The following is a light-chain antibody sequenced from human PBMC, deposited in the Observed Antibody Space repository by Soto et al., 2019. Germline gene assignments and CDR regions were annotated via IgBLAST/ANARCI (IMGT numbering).Light chain of an antibody. CDR2: GAS. Sequence: DAPMTQSPSSLSASVGDSVTITCRASQSIGTYLYWYQHQPGNAPKLLIYGASSLQSGVPSRFSGSGSGTDFTLTISSLEPEDFASYYCQESHSTFGQGTKLEIK. J-gene: IGKJ2*01. V-gene: IGKV1-39*01. CDR3: QESHST. CDR1: QSIGTY.